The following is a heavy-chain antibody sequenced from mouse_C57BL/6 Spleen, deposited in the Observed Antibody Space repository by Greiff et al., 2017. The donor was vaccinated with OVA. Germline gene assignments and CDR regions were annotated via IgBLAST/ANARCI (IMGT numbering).Heavy chain of an antibody. CDR3: ARRRTYGSSPYWYFDV. Sequence: VQLQQPGAELVKPGASVKISCKASGYSFTGYYMNWVKQSPEKSLEWIGEINPSTGGTTYNQKFKAKATLTVDKSSSTAYMQLKSLTSEDSAVYYCARRRTYGSSPYWYFDVWGTGTTVTVSS. D-gene: IGHD1-1*01. V-gene: IGHV1-42*01. CDR1: GYSFTGYY. CDR2: INPSTGGT. J-gene: IGHJ1*03.